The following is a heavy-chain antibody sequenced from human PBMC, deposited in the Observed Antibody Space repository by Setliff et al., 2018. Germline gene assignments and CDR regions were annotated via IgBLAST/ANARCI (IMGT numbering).Heavy chain of an antibody. V-gene: IGHV3-11*04. CDR1: GFTFSDYY. CDR3: ARAYDSSGYYDYYYGMDV. J-gene: IGHJ6*02. D-gene: IGHD3-22*01. CDR2: ISSSGSTI. Sequence: GGSLRLSCAASGFTFSDYYMGWIRQAPGKGLEWVSYISSSGSTIYYADSVKGRFTISRDNAKNSLYLQMNSLRAGDTAVYYCARAYDSSGYYDYYYGMDVWGQGTTVTVSS.